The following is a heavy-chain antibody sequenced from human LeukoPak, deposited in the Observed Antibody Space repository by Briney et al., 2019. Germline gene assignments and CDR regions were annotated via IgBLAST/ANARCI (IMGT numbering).Heavy chain of an antibody. Sequence: ASVKVSCKASGYTFTGYYMHWVRQAPGQGLEWMGWINPSGGSTSYAQKFQGRVTMTRDMSTSTVYMELSSLRFEDTAVYYCARGDRATVTLYWGQGTLVTVSS. CDR2: INPSGGST. D-gene: IGHD4-17*01. CDR3: ARGDRATVTLY. J-gene: IGHJ4*02. CDR1: GYTFTGYY. V-gene: IGHV1-46*01.